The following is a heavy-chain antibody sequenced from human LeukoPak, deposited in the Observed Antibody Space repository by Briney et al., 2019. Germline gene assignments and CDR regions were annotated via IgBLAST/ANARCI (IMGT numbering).Heavy chain of an antibody. V-gene: IGHV3-23*01. CDR3: TQRTSFDY. CDR1: GITFRNNA. CDR2: ISGSGGNT. D-gene: IGHD3/OR15-3a*01. J-gene: IGHJ4*02. Sequence: GGSLRHSCAASGITFRNNAMSWVRQAPGKGLEWVSAISGSGGNTYYADSVKGRFTISRDNSKNTLYLQMNSLRAEDTAVYYCTQRTSFDYWGQGTLVTVSS.